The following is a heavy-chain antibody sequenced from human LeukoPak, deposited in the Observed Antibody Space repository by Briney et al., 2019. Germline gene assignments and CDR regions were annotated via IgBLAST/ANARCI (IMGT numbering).Heavy chain of an antibody. CDR1: GYTFTGYY. CDR3: ARFAVHRRITVAGQFGLDY. V-gene: IGHV1-2*02. J-gene: IGHJ4*02. D-gene: IGHD6-19*01. Sequence: ASVKVSCKASGYTFTGYYMHWVRQAPGQGLEWMGWINPNSGGTNYAQKFQGRVTMTRDTSISTVYMELSSLRSEDTAVYYCARFAVHRRITVAGQFGLDYWGQGTLASLSS. CDR2: INPNSGGT.